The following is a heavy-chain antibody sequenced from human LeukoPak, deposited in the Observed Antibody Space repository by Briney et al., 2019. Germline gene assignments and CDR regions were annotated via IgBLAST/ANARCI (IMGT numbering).Heavy chain of an antibody. V-gene: IGHV4-39*01. J-gene: IGHJ5*02. CDR1: GGSISGSNFY. Sequence: SETLSLTCTVSGGSISGSNFYWGWVRQPPGKGLEWIGNIFYSGSTYYNPSLKSRVTISVDTSKNQFSLRLNSVTAAGTAVYYCAHTARMYSSAFSWGQGTLVTVSS. CDR3: AHTARMYSSAFS. CDR2: IFYSGST. D-gene: IGHD6-6*01.